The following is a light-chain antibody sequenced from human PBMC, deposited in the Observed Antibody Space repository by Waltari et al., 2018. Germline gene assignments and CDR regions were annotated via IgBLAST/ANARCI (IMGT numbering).Light chain of an antibody. J-gene: IGLJ3*02. CDR1: ALPKKY. CDR3: YSTDSSDTHRV. Sequence: SYELTQPPSVSVSPGQAARITCSGDALPKKYAYWYQQKSGQAPVLVIYEDSKRTSGIPGRFSGSSAGTTATLTLSGGQVEDEGDYYCYSTDSSDTHRVFGGGTKLTVL. V-gene: IGLV3-10*01. CDR2: EDS.